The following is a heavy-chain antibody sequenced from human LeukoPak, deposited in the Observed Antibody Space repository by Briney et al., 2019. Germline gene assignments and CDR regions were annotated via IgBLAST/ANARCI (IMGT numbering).Heavy chain of an antibody. Sequence: GGSLRLSCAASGFTFSRAWMNWVRQAPGKGLEWVGRIKTKTDGGTTDYAAPVKGRFTISRDDSKNTPYLQMNSLKTEDTAMYYCSTDYPSGYSSGWYVYWGQGTLVTVSS. D-gene: IGHD6-19*01. CDR3: STDYPSGYSSGWYVY. CDR1: GFTFSRAW. CDR2: IKTKTDGGTT. J-gene: IGHJ4*02. V-gene: IGHV3-15*01.